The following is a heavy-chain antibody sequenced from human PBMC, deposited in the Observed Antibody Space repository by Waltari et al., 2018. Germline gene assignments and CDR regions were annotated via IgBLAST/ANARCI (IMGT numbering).Heavy chain of an antibody. J-gene: IGHJ6*03. CDR2: ISWNSGSI. D-gene: IGHD3-3*01. V-gene: IGHV3-9*01. Sequence: EVQLVESGGGLVQPGRSLRLSCAASGFTFDDYAMHWVRQAPGKGLEWVSGISWNSGSIGYADSVKGRFTISRDNAKNSLYLQMNSLRAEDTALYYCAKDGRTIFGPPGYYYMDVWGKGTTVTVSS. CDR1: GFTFDDYA. CDR3: AKDGRTIFGPPGYYYMDV.